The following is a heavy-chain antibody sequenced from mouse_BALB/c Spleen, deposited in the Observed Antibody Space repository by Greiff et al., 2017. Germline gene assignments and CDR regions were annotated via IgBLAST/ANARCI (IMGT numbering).Heavy chain of an antibody. J-gene: IGHJ3*01. CDR2: ISSGSSTI. D-gene: IGHD4-1*01. Sequence: EVMLVESGGGLVQPGGSRKLSCAASGFTFSSFGMHWVRQAPEKGLEWVAYISSGSSTIYYADTVKGRFTISRDNPKNTLFLQMTSLRSEDTAMYYCARSELGRTWFAYWGQGTLVTVSA. CDR3: ARSELGRTWFAY. V-gene: IGHV5-17*02. CDR1: GFTFSSFG.